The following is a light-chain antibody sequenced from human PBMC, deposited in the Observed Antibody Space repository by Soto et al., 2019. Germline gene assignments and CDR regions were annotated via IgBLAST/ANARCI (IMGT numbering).Light chain of an antibody. Sequence: EIVLTQSPVTLSLSPGDRATLSCRASQSVSNNYLAWYQQKPGQAPRLLLYGASTRATGIPARFSGSGSGTEFTLTISSLQSEDFAVYYCQQYNNWPPWTFGQGTKVDIK. J-gene: IGKJ1*01. V-gene: IGKV3-15*01. CDR1: QSVSNN. CDR2: GAS. CDR3: QQYNNWPPWT.